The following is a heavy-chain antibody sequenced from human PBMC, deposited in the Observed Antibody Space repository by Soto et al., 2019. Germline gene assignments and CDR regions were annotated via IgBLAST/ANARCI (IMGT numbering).Heavy chain of an antibody. D-gene: IGHD1-1*01. CDR2: ISYDGSNK. Sequence: AGGSLRLSCAASGFTFSSYGMHWVRQAPGKGLEWVAVISYDGSNKYYADSVKGRFTISRDNSKNTLYLQMNSLRAEDTAVYYCAKDRNWNVDYWGQGTLVTSPQ. J-gene: IGHJ4*02. CDR1: GFTFSSYG. CDR3: AKDRNWNVDY. V-gene: IGHV3-30*18.